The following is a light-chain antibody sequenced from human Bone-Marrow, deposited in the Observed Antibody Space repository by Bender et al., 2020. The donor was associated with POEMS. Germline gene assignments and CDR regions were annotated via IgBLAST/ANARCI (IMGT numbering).Light chain of an antibody. Sequence: QSVLTQPPSASGTPGQRVTISCSGSSSNIGTNPVNWYQQLPGTAPKLMLYDVNYRPSGVSNRFSGSKSGNTASLTISGLQAEDEADYYCSSHTSTNTVVFGGGTKLTVL. J-gene: IGLJ3*02. CDR1: SSNIGTNP. CDR3: SSHTSTNTVV. V-gene: IGLV1-44*01. CDR2: DVN.